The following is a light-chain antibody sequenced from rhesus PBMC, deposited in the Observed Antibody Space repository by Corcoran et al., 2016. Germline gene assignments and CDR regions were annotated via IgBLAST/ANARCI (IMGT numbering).Light chain of an antibody. CDR1: ESVNTN. CDR2: GAS. Sequence: IVMTQSPATLSLSPGERATLSCRASESVNTNLAWYHQKPGQPPRLLNYGASTRATGIPARFSGSVSGTDFTLTISSLAPEDFAVYVCQQFTAWPLTFGGGTKVEIK. CDR3: QQFTAWPLT. J-gene: IGKJ4*01. V-gene: IGKV3-42*03.